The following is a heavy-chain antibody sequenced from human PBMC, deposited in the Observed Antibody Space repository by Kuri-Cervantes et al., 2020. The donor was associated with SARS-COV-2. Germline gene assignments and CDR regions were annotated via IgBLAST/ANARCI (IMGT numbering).Heavy chain of an antibody. CDR2: ITGSAGRT. Sequence: GGSLRLSCSASGFTFSSYAMTWVRQAPGKGLEWVSTITGSAGRTNYADSVKGRFTISRDSAENSLYLQMNSLGVGDTAVYYCGRHRGYCSGGGCYSTGFSFDYWGQGALVTVSS. CDR1: GFTFSSYA. D-gene: IGHD2-15*01. V-gene: IGHV3-23*01. J-gene: IGHJ4*02. CDR3: GRHRGYCSGGGCYSTGFSFDY.